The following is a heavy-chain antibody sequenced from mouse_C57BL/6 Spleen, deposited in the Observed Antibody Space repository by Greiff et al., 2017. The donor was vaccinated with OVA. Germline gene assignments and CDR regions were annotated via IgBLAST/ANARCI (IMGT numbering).Heavy chain of an antibody. Sequence: VQLQQPGAELVRPGTSVKLSCKASGYTFTSYWMHWVKQRPGQGLEWIGVIDPSDSYTNYNQKFKGKATLTVDTSSSTAYMQLSSLTSEDSAVYYCARGGGGSSGDYWGQGTTLTVSS. V-gene: IGHV1-59*01. J-gene: IGHJ2*01. CDR3: ARGGGGSSGDY. CDR2: IDPSDSYT. CDR1: GYTFTSYW. D-gene: IGHD1-1*01.